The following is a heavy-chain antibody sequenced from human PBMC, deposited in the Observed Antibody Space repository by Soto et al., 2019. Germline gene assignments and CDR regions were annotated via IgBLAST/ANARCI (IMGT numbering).Heavy chain of an antibody. Sequence: SETLSLTCSVSGGSINSYWWSWIRQPAGKGLEWIGRVYSSGTTDYNPSLNSRATLSVETSKNQFSLKLSSVTAADTAVYYCAGDIGSYAYGEGYWGQGIQVTVSS. J-gene: IGHJ4*02. CDR2: VYSSGTT. V-gene: IGHV4-4*07. CDR1: GGSINSYW. D-gene: IGHD3-10*01. CDR3: AGDIGSYAYGEGY.